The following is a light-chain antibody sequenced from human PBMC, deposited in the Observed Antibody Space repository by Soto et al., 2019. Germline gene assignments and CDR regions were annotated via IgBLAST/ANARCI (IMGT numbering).Light chain of an antibody. Sequence: QSMVTQPPSVSAAPRQRVTISCSGSDSNIGNNAVNWYQKLPGKAPKLLIHFDNRVASGVSDRISGSKSGTSASLSISGLQSEDEADYYCAVWDDSLNGPVFGGGTKLTVL. CDR2: FDN. CDR1: DSNIGNNA. J-gene: IGLJ3*02. V-gene: IGLV1-36*01. CDR3: AVWDDSLNGPV.